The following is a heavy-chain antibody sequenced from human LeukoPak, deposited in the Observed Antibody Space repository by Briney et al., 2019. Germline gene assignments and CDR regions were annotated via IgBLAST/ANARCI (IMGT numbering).Heavy chain of an antibody. J-gene: IGHJ4*02. CDR3: ARERQNKDFWSGGDY. V-gene: IGHV3-7*01. CDR2: IKQDGGEK. D-gene: IGHD3-3*01. Sequence: GGSLRLSCAASGFTFSTYWMSWVRQAPGKGLEWVANIKQDGGEKYYVDSVKGRFTISRDNAKNSLYLQMNTLRPEDTAVYYCARERQNKDFWSGGDYWGQGTLVTVSS. CDR1: GFTFSTYW.